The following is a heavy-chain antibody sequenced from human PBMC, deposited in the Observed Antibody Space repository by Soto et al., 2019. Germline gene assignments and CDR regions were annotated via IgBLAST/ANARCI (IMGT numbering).Heavy chain of an antibody. J-gene: IGHJ4*02. V-gene: IGHV3-30*18. Sequence: QVQMVESGGCVVQPGTSLRLSCVVTGLTFSGYGMHWVRQAPGKGLEWVADITYDGSSTYYADAVKGRFTVSRDNSKNILYLQMTSLRGDDTAMYYCAKDQMGRGWRTLDSWGQGTLVIVSS. CDR1: GLTFSGYG. CDR3: AKDQMGRGWRTLDS. CDR2: ITYDGSST. D-gene: IGHD3-10*01.